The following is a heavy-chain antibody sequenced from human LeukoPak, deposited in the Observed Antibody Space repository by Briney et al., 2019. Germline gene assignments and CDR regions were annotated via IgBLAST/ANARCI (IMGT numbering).Heavy chain of an antibody. J-gene: IGHJ5*02. CDR2: ISDSGSTI. CDR1: GFTFSSYR. V-gene: IGHV3-48*01. CDR3: ARGPPLFDP. Sequence: GGSLRLSCPASGFTFSSYRMNWVRQAPGKGLEWVSYISDSGSTIYYADSVKDRFTISRDSAQTSLYLQMNSLRAEDTAVYYCARGPPLFDPWGQGTLVTVSS.